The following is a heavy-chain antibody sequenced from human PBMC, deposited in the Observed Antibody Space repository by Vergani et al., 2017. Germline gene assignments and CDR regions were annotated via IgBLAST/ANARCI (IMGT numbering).Heavy chain of an antibody. CDR3: AKDGRENRDYGYFDY. CDR2: INHSGST. J-gene: IGHJ4*02. CDR1: GGSFSGYY. V-gene: IGHV4-34*01. Sequence: QVQLQQWGAGLLKPSETLSLTCAVYGGSFSGYYWSWIRQPPGKGLEWIGEINHSGSTNYNPSLKSRVTISVDTSKNQFSLKLSSVTAADTAVYYCAKDGRENRDYGYFDYWGQGTLVTVSS. D-gene: IGHD4-17*01.